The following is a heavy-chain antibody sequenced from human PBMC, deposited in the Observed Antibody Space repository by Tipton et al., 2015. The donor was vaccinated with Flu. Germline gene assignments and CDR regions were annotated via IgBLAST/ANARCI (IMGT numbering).Heavy chain of an antibody. CDR1: GGSISSSNW. CDR3: ARRRERDSSGYFPFDY. D-gene: IGHD3-22*01. CDR2: IYHSGST. Sequence: TLSLTCAVSGGSISSSNWWSWVRQPPGKGLEWIGEIYHSGSTNYNSSLKSRVTISVDKSKNQFSLKLSSVTAADTAVYYCARRRERDSSGYFPFDYWGQGTLVTVSS. J-gene: IGHJ4*02. V-gene: IGHV4-4*02.